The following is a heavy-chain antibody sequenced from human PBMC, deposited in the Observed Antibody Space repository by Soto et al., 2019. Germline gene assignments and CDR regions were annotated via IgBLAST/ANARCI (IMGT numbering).Heavy chain of an antibody. D-gene: IGHD3-22*01. V-gene: IGHV2-5*02. CDR1: GFSLTTTGVG. CDR3: THRPSYRSGYDY. CDR2: IYWDDDK. J-gene: IGHJ4*02. Sequence: QITLKESGPTLVKPTQTLTLTCTFSGFSLTTTGVGVAWIRQPPGKALEWLALIYWDDDKRYSPSLKSTLTITKDTSGNQVVLTMTNMDPVDTATYYCTHRPSYRSGYDYWGQGTLVTVSP.